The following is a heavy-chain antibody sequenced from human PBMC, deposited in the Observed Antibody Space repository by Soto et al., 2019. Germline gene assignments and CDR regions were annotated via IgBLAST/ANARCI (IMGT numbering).Heavy chain of an antibody. J-gene: IGHJ6*02. CDR2: ISGSGGST. CDR3: AKRGSGSWYGMDV. V-gene: IGHV3-23*01. CDR1: GFTFSSYA. D-gene: IGHD6-13*01. Sequence: EVQLLESGGGLVQPGGSLRLSCAASGFTFSSYAMSRVRQAPGKGLEWVSAISGSGGSTYYADSVKGRFTISRDNSKNTLYLQRNSLRAEDRAVYYCAKRGSGSWYGMDVWGQGTTVTVSS.